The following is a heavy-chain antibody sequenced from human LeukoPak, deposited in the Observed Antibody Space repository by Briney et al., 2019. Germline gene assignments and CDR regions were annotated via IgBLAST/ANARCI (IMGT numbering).Heavy chain of an antibody. D-gene: IGHD3-10*01. J-gene: IGHJ4*02. Sequence: GASVKVSCKASGYTFTSYGITWVRQAPGQGLEWMGWISAYDGNTKSAQKFQGRVIMTTDTSTGTAFMELRSLRSDDTAVYYCARDGYGSGKGYFDYWGQGILVTVSS. CDR3: ARDGYGSGKGYFDY. CDR2: ISAYDGNT. CDR1: GYTFTSYG. V-gene: IGHV1-18*01.